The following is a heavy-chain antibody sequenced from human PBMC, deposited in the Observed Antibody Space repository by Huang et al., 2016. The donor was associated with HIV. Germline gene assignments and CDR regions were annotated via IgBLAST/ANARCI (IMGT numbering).Heavy chain of an antibody. CDR2: SSGSGDKT. D-gene: IGHD2-21*02. Sequence: DVQLLESGGDFVQPGGSLRLSCAASRFTFSTYAMSWVRQAPGKGLEGVSASSGSGDKTYYADSGKGRFTISRDNAKNTLFLQRNSLRAEDTAVYYCAKVPTVVTFHWGQGTLVTVSS. CDR3: AKVPTVVTFH. J-gene: IGHJ4*02. V-gene: IGHV3-23*01. CDR1: RFTFSTYA.